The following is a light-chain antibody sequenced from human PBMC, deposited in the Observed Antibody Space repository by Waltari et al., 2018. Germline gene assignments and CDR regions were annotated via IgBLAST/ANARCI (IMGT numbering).Light chain of an antibody. CDR1: SSNIGNNP. CDR2: TNT. J-gene: IGLJ2*01. V-gene: IGLV1-44*01. Sequence: QSVLTQPPSASETPGQRVTISCSGSSSNIGNNPVMWYQQLPGTAPKLHIHTNTQRPSGVPDRVAGAKSGTSASLAISGLQSDDEANYFCGTWDDRLNGVVFGGGTKLTVL. CDR3: GTWDDRLNGVV.